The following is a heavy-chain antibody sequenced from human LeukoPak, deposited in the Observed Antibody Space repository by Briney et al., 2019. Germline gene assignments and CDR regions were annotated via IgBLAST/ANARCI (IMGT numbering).Heavy chain of an antibody. CDR1: GFTFSSYA. J-gene: IGHJ4*02. CDR2: ISGSGGST. Sequence: PGGSLRLFCAASGFTFSSYAMSWVRQAPGKGLEWVSAISGSGGSTYYADSVKGRFTISRDNSKNTLYLQMNSLRAEDTAVYYGARYGSGRGVDYWGQGTLVTVSS. CDR3: ARYGSGRGVDY. V-gene: IGHV3-23*01. D-gene: IGHD3-10*01.